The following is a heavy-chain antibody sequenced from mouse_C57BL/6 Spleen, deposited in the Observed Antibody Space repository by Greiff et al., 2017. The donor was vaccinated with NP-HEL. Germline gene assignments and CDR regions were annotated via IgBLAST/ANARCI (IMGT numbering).Heavy chain of an antibody. V-gene: IGHV1-72*01. J-gene: IGHJ3*01. CDR2: IYPGNGGT. CDR1: GYTFTSYW. CDR3: SGFDY. Sequence: QVQLQQPGAVLVRPGASVKLSCKTSGYTFTSYWMHWVKQRPGRGLEWIGRIYPGNGGTNYNQKFKGKATLTAVKPSSTAYMELSSLTSEDSAVYYCSGFDYGGRGTLATV.